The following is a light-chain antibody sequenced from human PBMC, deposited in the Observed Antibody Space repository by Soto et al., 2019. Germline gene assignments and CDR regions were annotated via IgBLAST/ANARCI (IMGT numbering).Light chain of an antibody. V-gene: IGLV2-14*01. CDR3: SSFTSSITYV. CDR1: SSDVVGYNS. Sequence: HSVLTQPASVSGSPGQSITISCTGTSSDVVGYNSVSWYRQDPGKAPKLMIYDVTNRPSGFSNRFSGSKSGNTASLTISGLQAEDEADYYCSSFTSSITYVFGTGTKVTVL. J-gene: IGLJ1*01. CDR2: DVT.